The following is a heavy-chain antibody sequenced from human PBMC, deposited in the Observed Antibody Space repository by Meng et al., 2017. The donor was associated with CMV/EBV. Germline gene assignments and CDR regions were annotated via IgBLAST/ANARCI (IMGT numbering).Heavy chain of an antibody. CDR1: GYTFTGYY. J-gene: IGHJ4*02. V-gene: IGHV1-2*04. Sequence: KASGYTFTGYYMQWVRQAPGQGLEWMGWINPNSGGTNYAQKFQGWVTMTRDTSISTAYMELSRLRSDDTAVYYCARAQDSSSSGDFDYWGQGTLVTVSS. CDR2: INPNSGGT. D-gene: IGHD6-6*01. CDR3: ARAQDSSSSGDFDY.